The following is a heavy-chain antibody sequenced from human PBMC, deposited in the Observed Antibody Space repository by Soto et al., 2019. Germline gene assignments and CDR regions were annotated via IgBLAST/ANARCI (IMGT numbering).Heavy chain of an antibody. Sequence: TLSLTCAVSGGSISSGDYSWSWIRQPQGKGLEWIGYIYHSGSTYYNPSLKRRVTISVDMSKNQFSLKLSSVTAADTAVYYFFLIPTLTPRGFDLSGQGTLLT. CDR3: FLIPTLTPRGFDL. CDR2: IYHSGST. D-gene: IGHD3-16*01. V-gene: IGHV4-30-2*01. CDR1: GGSISSGDYS. J-gene: IGHJ5*02.